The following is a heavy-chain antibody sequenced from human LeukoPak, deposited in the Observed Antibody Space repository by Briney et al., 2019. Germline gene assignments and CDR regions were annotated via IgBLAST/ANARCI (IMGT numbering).Heavy chain of an antibody. J-gene: IGHJ4*02. CDR3: ARRTPYSYDSNDYYLDY. D-gene: IGHD3-22*01. V-gene: IGHV4-4*07. CDR1: GGSISSYY. CDR2: IYTSGST. Sequence: SETLSLTCTVSGGSISSYYWSWIRQPAGKGLEWIGRIYTSGSTNYNPSLKSRVTISVDTSKNQFSLKLSSVTAADTAVYYCARRTPYSYDSNDYYLDYWGQGTLVTVSS.